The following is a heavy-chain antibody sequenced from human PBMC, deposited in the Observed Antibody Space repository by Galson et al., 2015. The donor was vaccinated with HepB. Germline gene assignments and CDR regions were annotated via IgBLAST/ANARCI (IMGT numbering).Heavy chain of an antibody. J-gene: IGHJ6*02. D-gene: IGHD4-11*01. CDR3: ARQTTIYSYGMDV. CDR1: GGSISSASDY. Sequence: SETLSLTCIVSGGSISSASDYWTWIRRPPGKGLEWIGFISYSGITNYNSSLKSRVAISVDTSKNQFSLKVSSVTAADTAVYYCARQTTIYSYGMDVWGQGTTVTVSS. V-gene: IGHV4-61*01. CDR2: ISYSGIT.